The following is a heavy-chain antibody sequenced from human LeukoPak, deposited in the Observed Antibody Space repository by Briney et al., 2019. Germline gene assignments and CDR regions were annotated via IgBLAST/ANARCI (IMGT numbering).Heavy chain of an antibody. Sequence: SETLSLTCTVSGGSISSYYWSWIRQPPGKGLEWIGHIYTSGSTNYNPSLKSRVTISVDTSKNQFSLKLSSVTDADTAVYYCARVSVSGTYDYWGQGTLVTVSS. CDR3: ARVSVSGTYDY. CDR2: IYTSGST. D-gene: IGHD1-26*01. CDR1: GGSISSYY. J-gene: IGHJ4*02. V-gene: IGHV4-4*09.